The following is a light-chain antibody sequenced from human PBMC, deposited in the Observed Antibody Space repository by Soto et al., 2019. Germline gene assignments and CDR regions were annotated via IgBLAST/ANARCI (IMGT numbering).Light chain of an antibody. CDR1: QSISSW. CDR3: QHCSGYSNT. J-gene: IGKJ1*01. V-gene: IGKV1-5*03. Sequence: DIQLTQSPSTLSASVGDRVPIPCRASQSISSWLAWYQQKPGKAPKLLMYKASSLESGVPSRFSGSGSGTEFTLTISSLQPDDFAAYYCQHCSGYSNTFGQGTRVEIK. CDR2: KAS.